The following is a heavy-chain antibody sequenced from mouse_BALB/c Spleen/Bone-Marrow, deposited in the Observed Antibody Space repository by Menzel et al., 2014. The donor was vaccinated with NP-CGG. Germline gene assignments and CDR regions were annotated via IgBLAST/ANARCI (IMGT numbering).Heavy chain of an antibody. V-gene: IGHV1-14*01. CDR3: ARPRQLGLPSYFGY. D-gene: IGHD3-2*01. Sequence: VHVKQSGPELVKPGASVKMSCKASGYTFTSYVMHWVKQKTGQGLEGIGYINPYNDGTKNNEKFKGKATLTSDKSSSTAYMELSSLSSAASAVYSFARPRQLGLPSYFGYWGPCPPLPVSS. CDR1: GYTFTSYV. CDR2: INPYNDGT. J-gene: IGHJ2*01.